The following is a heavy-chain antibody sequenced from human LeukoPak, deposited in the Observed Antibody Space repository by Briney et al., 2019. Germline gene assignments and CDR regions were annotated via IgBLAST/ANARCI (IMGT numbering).Heavy chain of an antibody. CDR1: GGTFSSYA. J-gene: IGHJ6*03. CDR3: ASNGDWPADSYMDV. D-gene: IGHD4-17*01. Sequence: GSSVKVSCKASGGTFSSYAISWVRQAPGQGLEWMGGIIPIFGTANYAQKFQGRVTITADESTSTAYMELSSLRSEDKAVYYCASNGDWPADSYMDVWSKGTTVTISS. CDR2: IIPIFGTA. V-gene: IGHV1-69*01.